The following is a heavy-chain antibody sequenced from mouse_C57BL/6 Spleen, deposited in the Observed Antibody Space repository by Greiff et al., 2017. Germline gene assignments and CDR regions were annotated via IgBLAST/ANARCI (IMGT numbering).Heavy chain of an antibody. J-gene: IGHJ1*03. V-gene: IGHV1-69*01. CDR2: IDPSDSYT. D-gene: IGHD1-1*01. CDR1: GYTFTSYW. CDR3: ARGYYYGSEYWYFDV. Sequence: QVQLQQPGAELVMPGASVKLSCKASGYTFTSYWMHWVKQRPGQGLEWIGEIDPSDSYTNYNQKFKGKSTLTVDKSSSTAYMQLSSLTSEDSAVYYCARGYYYGSEYWYFDVWGTGTTVTVSS.